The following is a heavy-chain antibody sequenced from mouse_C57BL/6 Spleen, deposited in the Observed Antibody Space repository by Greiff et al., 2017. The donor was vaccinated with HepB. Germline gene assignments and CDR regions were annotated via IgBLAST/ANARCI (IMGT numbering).Heavy chain of an antibody. CDR3: TIYYGSLDYFDY. CDR1: GFNIKDYY. V-gene: IGHV14-1*01. CDR2: IDPEDGDT. D-gene: IGHD1-1*01. Sequence: EVQLQESGAELVRPGASVKLSCTASGFNIKDYYMHWVKQRPEQGLEWIGRIDPEDGDTEYAPKFQGKATMTADTSSNTAYLQLSSLTSEDTAVYYCTIYYGSLDYFDYWGQGTTLTVSS. J-gene: IGHJ2*01.